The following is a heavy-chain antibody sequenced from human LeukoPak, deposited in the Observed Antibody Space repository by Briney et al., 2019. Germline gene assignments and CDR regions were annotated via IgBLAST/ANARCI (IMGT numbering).Heavy chain of an antibody. D-gene: IGHD1-1*01. CDR1: GFTFSSYS. V-gene: IGHV3-21*01. Sequence: GGSLRLSCAASGFTFSSYSMNWVRQAPGKGLEWVSSISSSSSYIYYADSVKGRFTISRDNAKNSPYLQMNSLRAEDTAVYYCARETTGIGDYAFDIWGQGTMVTVSS. CDR2: ISSSSSYI. J-gene: IGHJ3*02. CDR3: ARETTGIGDYAFDI.